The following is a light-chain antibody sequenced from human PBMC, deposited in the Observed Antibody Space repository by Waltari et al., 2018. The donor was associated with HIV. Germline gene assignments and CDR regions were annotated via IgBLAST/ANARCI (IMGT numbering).Light chain of an antibody. Sequence: QSALTQPPSASGSPGQSVTISCTGASSDVGAFKYVSWYQQHPGKAPKLLIYDVTKRPSGGPDRFSGSKSGNPASLTVSGLQAEDEAHYYCSSYAGSSMSYAFGTGTKVTVL. CDR1: SSDVGAFKY. CDR3: SSYAGSSMSYA. J-gene: IGLJ1*01. V-gene: IGLV2-8*01. CDR2: DVT.